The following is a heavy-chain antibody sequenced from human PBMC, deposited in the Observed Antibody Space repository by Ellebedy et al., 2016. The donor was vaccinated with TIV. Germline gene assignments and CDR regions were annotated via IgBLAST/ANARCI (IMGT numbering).Heavy chain of an antibody. Sequence: GGSLRLXXAASGFTFSKYAMSWVRQAPGKGLEWVSGIRGSGAGTFYPDSVRGRFTISRDNSKNTLFVQMNSLRAEDTAVYFCARRNDFDIWGQGTMVTVSS. CDR3: ARRNDFDI. CDR2: IRGSGAGT. V-gene: IGHV3-23*01. CDR1: GFTFSKYA. J-gene: IGHJ3*02.